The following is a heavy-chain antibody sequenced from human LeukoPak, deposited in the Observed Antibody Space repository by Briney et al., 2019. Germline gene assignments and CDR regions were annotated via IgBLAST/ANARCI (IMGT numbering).Heavy chain of an antibody. Sequence: ASVKVSCKASGFTFTAYYLYWVRQAPGQGLECVGFINLNNGATGYAQNFQGRVTMTRDTSISTAFMELSSLRSDDTAVYYCARDDDSTAPDFDFWGQGALVTASS. J-gene: IGHJ4*02. V-gene: IGHV1-2*02. CDR2: INLNNGAT. CDR1: GFTFTAYY. CDR3: ARDDDSTAPDFDF. D-gene: IGHD2-21*02.